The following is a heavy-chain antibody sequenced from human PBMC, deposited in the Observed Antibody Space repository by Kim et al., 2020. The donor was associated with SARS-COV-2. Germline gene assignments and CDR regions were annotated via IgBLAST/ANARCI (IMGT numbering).Heavy chain of an antibody. Sequence: ASVKVSCKASGYTFTSYAMNWVRQAPGQGLEWMGWINTNTGNPTYAQGFTGRFVFSLDTSVSTAYLQISSLKAEDTAVYYCARESIAAAVPVGDYWGQGTLGSVSA. J-gene: IGHJ4*02. D-gene: IGHD6-13*01. CDR3: ARESIAAAVPVGDY. CDR1: GYTFTSYA. CDR2: INTNTGNP. V-gene: IGHV7-4-1*02.